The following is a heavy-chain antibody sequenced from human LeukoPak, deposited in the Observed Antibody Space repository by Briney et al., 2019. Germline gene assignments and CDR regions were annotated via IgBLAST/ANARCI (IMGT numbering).Heavy chain of an antibody. CDR1: GFTFSSYG. J-gene: IGHJ4*02. CDR3: ARSWTDIVVVPAAVVY. V-gene: IGHV3-30*02. D-gene: IGHD2-2*01. CDR2: IRYDGSNK. Sequence: GGSLRLSCAASGFTFSSYGMHWVRQAPGKGLEWVAFIRYDGSNKYYADSVKGRFTISRDNSKNTLYLQMNSLRAEDTAVHYCARSWTDIVVVPAAVVYWGQGTLVTVSS.